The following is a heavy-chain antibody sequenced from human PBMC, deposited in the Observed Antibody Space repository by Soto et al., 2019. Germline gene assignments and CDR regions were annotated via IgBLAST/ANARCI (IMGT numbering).Heavy chain of an antibody. D-gene: IGHD3-9*01. Sequence: QVQLVESGGGVVQPGRSLRLSCAASGFTFRSYAMHWVRQAPGKGLEWVAVISYDGSNEYYADSVKGRFTISRDNSKNTLYLQMNSLRAEDTAVYYCARARFDTPALDYWGQGTLVTVSS. V-gene: IGHV3-30-3*01. CDR1: GFTFRSYA. CDR3: ARARFDTPALDY. J-gene: IGHJ4*02. CDR2: ISYDGSNE.